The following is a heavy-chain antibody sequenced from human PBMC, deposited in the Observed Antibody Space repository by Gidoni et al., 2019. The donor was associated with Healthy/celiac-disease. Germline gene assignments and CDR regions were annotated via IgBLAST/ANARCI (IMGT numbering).Heavy chain of an antibody. Sequence: QVQLQESVPGLVKPSETLSLTCTVSGGSISSYYWSWIRQPAGKGLEWIGRIYTSGSTNYNPSLKSRVTMSVDTSKNQFSLKLSSVTAADTAVYYCARARGEYAGILEWLHDDAFDIWGQGTMVTVSS. CDR1: GGSISSYY. J-gene: IGHJ3*02. CDR2: IYTSGST. D-gene: IGHD3-3*01. CDR3: ARARGEYAGILEWLHDDAFDI. V-gene: IGHV4-4*07.